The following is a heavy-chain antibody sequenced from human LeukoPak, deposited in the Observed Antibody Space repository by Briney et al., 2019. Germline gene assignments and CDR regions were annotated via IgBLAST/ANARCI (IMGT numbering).Heavy chain of an antibody. Sequence: SETLSLTCAVSGGSISSGGYSWSWIRQPPGRGLEWIGYIYHSGSTYYNPSLKSRVTISVDRSKNQFSLKLSSVTAADTAVYYCARDKYDDTGNWYFDLWGRGTLVTVSS. D-gene: IGHD3-16*01. CDR3: ARDKYDDTGNWYFDL. V-gene: IGHV4-30-2*01. CDR1: GGSISSGGYS. J-gene: IGHJ2*01. CDR2: IYHSGST.